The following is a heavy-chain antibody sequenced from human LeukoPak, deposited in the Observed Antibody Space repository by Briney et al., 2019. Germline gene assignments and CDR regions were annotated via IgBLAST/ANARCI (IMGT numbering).Heavy chain of an antibody. CDR3: ARDKGSQLLDY. D-gene: IGHD2-2*01. Sequence: SETLSLTCTVSGGSISSYYWSWIRQPPGKGLEWIGYIYYSGSTNYNPSLKSRVTISVDTSKNQFSLKLSSVTAADTAVYYCARDKGSQLLDYWGQGTLVTVSS. V-gene: IGHV4-59*01. CDR2: IYYSGST. CDR1: GGSISSYY. J-gene: IGHJ4*02.